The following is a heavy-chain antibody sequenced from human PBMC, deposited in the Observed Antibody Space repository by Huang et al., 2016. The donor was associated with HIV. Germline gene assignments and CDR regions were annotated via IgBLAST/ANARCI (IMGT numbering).Heavy chain of an antibody. V-gene: IGHV1-69*13. D-gene: IGHD5-12*01. CDR3: ARSGPRWGLATIWTLVY. J-gene: IGHJ4*02. CDR2: ISPIFGTT. Sequence: QVQLVQSGAEVKKPGSSVKLSCQSSGGGSSSYAISWVRQARGQGLEWMGGISPIFGTTDYAPRFQGRCTITADESTNTAYIELSSLEYDDTALYYCARSGPRWGLATIWTLVYWGQGTLVTVSS. CDR1: GGGSSSYA.